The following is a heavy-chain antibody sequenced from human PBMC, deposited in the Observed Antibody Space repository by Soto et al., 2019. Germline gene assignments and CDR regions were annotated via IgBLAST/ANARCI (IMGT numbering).Heavy chain of an antibody. D-gene: IGHD1-26*01. CDR1: GYTFTSYG. J-gene: IGHJ4*02. CDR3: ARDRGSYALDY. Sequence: QVQLVQSGAEVKKPGASVKVSCKASGYTFTSYGISWVRQAPGQGLEWMGWISAYNGNTNYAQKLQGRATMTTDTSTSTAYRELRGLRSDDTAVYYCARDRGSYALDYWGQGTLVTVSS. V-gene: IGHV1-18*01. CDR2: ISAYNGNT.